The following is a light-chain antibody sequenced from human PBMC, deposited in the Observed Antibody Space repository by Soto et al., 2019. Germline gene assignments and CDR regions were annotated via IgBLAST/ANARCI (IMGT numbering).Light chain of an antibody. CDR1: QDIRNN. J-gene: IGKJ4*01. Sequence: DIQMTQSPSSLSASVGDRVTITCPAGQDIRNNLTWYQHKPGKDPKVLIYGASYLETGVPSRFSGSGSGTHFTFNISRLQPEDIATYYCQQYDIGLRATFGVGTKVEIK. CDR2: GAS. CDR3: QQYDIGLRAT. V-gene: IGKV1-33*01.